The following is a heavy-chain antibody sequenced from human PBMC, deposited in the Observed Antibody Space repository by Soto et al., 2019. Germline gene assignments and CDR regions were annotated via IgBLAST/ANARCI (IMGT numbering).Heavy chain of an antibody. V-gene: IGHV3-73*01. J-gene: IGHJ4*02. D-gene: IGHD6-19*01. Sequence: GGSLRLSCAASGFTFSCSGIHWVRQSSGKGLEWVGRIRTKTNNYATAYAASVKGRFTISRDDSKNMAYLQMNSLKTEDTAVYYCTAMAGIDYWGQGTLVTVSS. CDR2: IRTKTNNYAT. CDR1: GFTFSCSG. CDR3: TAMAGIDY.